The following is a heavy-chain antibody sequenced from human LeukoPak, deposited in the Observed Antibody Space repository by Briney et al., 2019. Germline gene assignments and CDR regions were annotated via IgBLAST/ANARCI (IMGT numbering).Heavy chain of an antibody. Sequence: GGSLRLSCAASGFTFSSYGMHWVRQAPGKGLEWVAVIWYDGSNKYYADSVKGRFTISRDNSKNTLYLQMNSLRAEDTAVYYCARDRGYIYGEYFFDYWGQGTLVTVSS. V-gene: IGHV3-33*01. D-gene: IGHD5-18*01. CDR3: ARDRGYIYGEYFFDY. J-gene: IGHJ4*02. CDR1: GFTFSSYG. CDR2: IWYDGSNK.